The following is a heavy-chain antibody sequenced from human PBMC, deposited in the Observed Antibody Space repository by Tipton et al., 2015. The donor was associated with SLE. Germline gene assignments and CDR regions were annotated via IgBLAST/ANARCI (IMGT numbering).Heavy chain of an antibody. CDR2: IYYSGST. V-gene: IGHV4-39*07. CDR3: ARVYDFWSGYYPSLDAFDI. CDR1: GGSISSSSYY. Sequence: TLSLTCAVSGGSISSSSYYCGWIRQPPGKGLEWIGSIYYSGSTYFNPSLKSRVTISVDTSKNQFSLKLSSVPAADTAVYYCARVYDFWSGYYPSLDAFDIWGQGTMVTVSS. D-gene: IGHD3-3*01. J-gene: IGHJ3*02.